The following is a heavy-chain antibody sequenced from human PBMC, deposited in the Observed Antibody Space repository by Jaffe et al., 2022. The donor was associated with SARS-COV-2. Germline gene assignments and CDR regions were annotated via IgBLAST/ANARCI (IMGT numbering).Heavy chain of an antibody. CDR1: GFTFSSYA. CDR2: ISSNGGST. V-gene: IGHV3-64*01. Sequence: EVQLVESGGGLVQPGGSLRLSCAASGFTFSSYAMHWVRQAPGKGLEYVSAISSNGGSTYYANSVKGRFTISRDNSKNTLYLQMGSLRAEDMAVYYCARDMVVAATPNGMDVWGQGTTVTVSS. CDR3: ARDMVVAATPNGMDV. J-gene: IGHJ6*02. D-gene: IGHD2-15*01.